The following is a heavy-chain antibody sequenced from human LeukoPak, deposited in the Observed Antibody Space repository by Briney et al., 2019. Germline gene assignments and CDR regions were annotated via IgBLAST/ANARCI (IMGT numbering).Heavy chain of an antibody. D-gene: IGHD3-16*02. CDR2: SDWYENK. CDR1: GFSLNSGGLC. Sequence: ESGPALVKPTQILTVSCTFSGFSLNSGGLCVSWIRESPGEALEWPARSDWYENKYYSPSLKTTLPLSKDTSKTQVVLTMTNMDPADTGTYFCAREGDWDSRIRCYPLGYGGQGTLLTVPS. J-gene: IGHJ4*01. CDR3: AREGDWDSRIRCYPLGY. V-gene: IGHV2-70*11.